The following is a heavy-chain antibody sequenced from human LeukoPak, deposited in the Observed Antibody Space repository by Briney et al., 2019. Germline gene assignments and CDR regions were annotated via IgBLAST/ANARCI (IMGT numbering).Heavy chain of an antibody. V-gene: IGHV4-34*01. Sequence: SETLSVTCAVYGGSFSGYYWSWIRQPPGKGLEWIGEINHSGSTNYNPSLKSRVTISVDTSKNQFSLKLSSVTAADTAVYYCRRLDCSSASCYAPLDYWGQGTLVTVSS. J-gene: IGHJ4*02. CDR2: INHSGST. D-gene: IGHD2-2*01. CDR1: GGSFSGYY. CDR3: RRLDCSSASCYAPLDY.